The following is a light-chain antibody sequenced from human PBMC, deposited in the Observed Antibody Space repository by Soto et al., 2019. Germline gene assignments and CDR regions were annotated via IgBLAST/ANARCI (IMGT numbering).Light chain of an antibody. CDR3: QQYNSYSPYT. CDR2: KAS. J-gene: IGKJ2*01. Sequence: DIQMTQSPSTLSASVGDRVTITCRASQSISSWLAWYQQKPGKAPKLLIYKASSLESGAPSRFSGSGSGTEFTLTISRLQPDDFATYYCQQYNSYSPYTFGQGTKLEIK. CDR1: QSISSW. V-gene: IGKV1-5*03.